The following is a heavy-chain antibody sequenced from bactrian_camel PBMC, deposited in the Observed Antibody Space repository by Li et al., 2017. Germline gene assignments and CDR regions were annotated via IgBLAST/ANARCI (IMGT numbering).Heavy chain of an antibody. CDR1: GYTYSRNI. V-gene: IGHV3S57*01. J-gene: IGHJ4*01. D-gene: IGHD6*01. CDR2: IDSFGTT. Sequence: HVQLVESGGGAVQAGGSLRLSCAASGYTYSRNIMGWFRQAPGKEREGVAAIDSFGTTDDADSVKGRFTISKGNAKNTLYLQMNSLMPEDSAMYYCAAKSPGGGWYSPGSYNYWGQGTQVTVSS. CDR3: AAKSPGGGWYSPGSYNY.